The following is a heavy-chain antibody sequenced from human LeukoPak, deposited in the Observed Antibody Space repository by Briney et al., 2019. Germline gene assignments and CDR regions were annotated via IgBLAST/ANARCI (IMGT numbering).Heavy chain of an antibody. J-gene: IGHJ6*02. Sequence: SETLSLTCTVSGGSISSSSYYWGWIRQPPGKGLEWIGSIYYSGSTYYNPSLKSRVTISVDTSKNQFSLKLTSVTAADTAVYYCARGGMTYYDIWTGYSYGMDVWGQGTTVTVSS. CDR2: IYYSGST. CDR1: GGSISSSSYY. V-gene: IGHV4-39*07. D-gene: IGHD3-9*01. CDR3: ARGGMTYYDIWTGYSYGMDV.